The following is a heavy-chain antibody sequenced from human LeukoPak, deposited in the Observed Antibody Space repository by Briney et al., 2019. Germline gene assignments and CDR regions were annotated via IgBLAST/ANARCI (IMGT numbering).Heavy chain of an antibody. CDR3: ARDPSYYDYVWGSYRYTYMDV. D-gene: IGHD3-16*02. J-gene: IGHJ6*03. CDR2: ISDHKGNT. CDR1: GYTFTNYG. V-gene: IGHV1-18*01. Sequence: ASVKVSCKASGYTFTNYGISWVRQAPGQGLEWMGRISDHKGNTKYAQNLQGRVTMTTDTSTSTVYMELRSLRSDDTAVYYCARDPSYYDYVWGSYRYTYMDVWGKGTTVTVSS.